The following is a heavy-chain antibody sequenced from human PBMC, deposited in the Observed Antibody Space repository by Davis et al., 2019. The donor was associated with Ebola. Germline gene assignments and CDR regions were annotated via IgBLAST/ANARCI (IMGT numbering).Heavy chain of an antibody. Sequence: MPSETLSLTCAVSGASIRNSNWWSWVRQPPGKGLEWIGKIYHTGSTNYNPSLKSRVTMSVDKSKNQFSLKLSSVTAADTAVYYCARGGRVVVVPSATTDWIDPWGQGTLVTVSS. CDR3: ARGGRVVVVPSATTDWIDP. CDR1: GASIRNSNW. D-gene: IGHD2-2*01. V-gene: IGHV4-4*02. J-gene: IGHJ5*02. CDR2: IYHTGST.